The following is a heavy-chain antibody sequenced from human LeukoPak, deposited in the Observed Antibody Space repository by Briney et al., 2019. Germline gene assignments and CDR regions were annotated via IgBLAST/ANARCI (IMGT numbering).Heavy chain of an antibody. Sequence: GASVKVSCKASGGTFSSYAISWVRQAPGQRLEWMGWINAGNGNTKYSQEFQGRVTITRDTSASTAYMELSSLRSEDMAVYYCAREGSYSYGYRYWGQGTLVTVSS. CDR3: AREGSYSYGYRY. CDR1: GGTFSSYA. V-gene: IGHV1-3*03. J-gene: IGHJ4*02. CDR2: INAGNGNT. D-gene: IGHD5-18*01.